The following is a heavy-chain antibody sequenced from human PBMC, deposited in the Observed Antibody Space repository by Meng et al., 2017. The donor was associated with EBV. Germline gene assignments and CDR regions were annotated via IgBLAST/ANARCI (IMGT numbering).Heavy chain of an antibody. Sequence: QVQLQPAGAEVKKPGSSWKVSCRTSGGTFRSDAVSWVRQAPGQGLEWMGGLIPMSGAPHYAQKFQDRVTIIADESTSTHSMELNNLRFEDTAMYYCASESGRGFTPDYWGQGTLVTVSS. CDR2: LIPMSGAP. J-gene: IGHJ4*02. D-gene: IGHD3-10*01. V-gene: IGHV1-69*01. CDR3: ASESGRGFTPDY. CDR1: GGTFRSDA.